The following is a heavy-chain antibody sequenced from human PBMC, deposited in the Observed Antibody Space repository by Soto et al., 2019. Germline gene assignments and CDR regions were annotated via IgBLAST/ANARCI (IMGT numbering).Heavy chain of an antibody. D-gene: IGHD4-17*01. CDR2: IIPIFGTA. J-gene: IGHJ6*02. CDR3: ARDPTTVTTWSDYYYYGMDV. CDR1: GYTFTGYG. V-gene: IGHV1-69*13. Sequence: GASVKVSCKASGYTFTGYGISWVRHAPEQGLEWMGGIIPIFGTANYAQKFQGRVTITADESTSTAYMELSSLRSEDTAVYYCARDPTTVTTWSDYYYYGMDVWGQGTTVTVSS.